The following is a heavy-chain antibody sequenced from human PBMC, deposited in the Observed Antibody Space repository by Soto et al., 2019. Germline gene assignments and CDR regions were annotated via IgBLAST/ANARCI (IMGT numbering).Heavy chain of an antibody. CDR3: ARATFCSGGSCYDWFDP. CDR1: GFTFTSFS. J-gene: IGHJ5*02. Sequence: EVQLVDSGGGLVRPGGSLRLSCAASGFTFTSFSMNWVRQAPGKGLEWVSSISSNSAYIYYADSVKGRFTISRDNAKNSLYLQMNSLRVEDTAVYYCARATFCSGGSCYDWFDPWGQGTLVTVSS. D-gene: IGHD2-15*01. V-gene: IGHV3-21*06. CDR2: ISSNSAYI.